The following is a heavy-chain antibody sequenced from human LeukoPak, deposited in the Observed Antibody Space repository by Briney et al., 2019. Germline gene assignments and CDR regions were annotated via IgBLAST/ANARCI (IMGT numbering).Heavy chain of an antibody. Sequence: PSETLSLTCTVSGGSISSYYWGWIRQPPGKGLEWIGYIYYSGSTNYNPSLKSRVTISVDTSKNQFSLKLSSVTAAGTAVYYCARRAAAGWGPHAFDIWGQGTMVTVSS. CDR2: IYYSGST. V-gene: IGHV4-59*08. CDR1: GGSISSYY. J-gene: IGHJ3*02. CDR3: ARRAAAGWGPHAFDI. D-gene: IGHD6-13*01.